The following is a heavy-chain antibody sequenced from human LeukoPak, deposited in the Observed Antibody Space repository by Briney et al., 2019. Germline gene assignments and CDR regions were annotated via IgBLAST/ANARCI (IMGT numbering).Heavy chain of an antibody. J-gene: IGHJ6*04. V-gene: IGHV4-34*01. CDR1: GGSFSGYY. CDR2: INHSGST. D-gene: IGHD3-10*01. Sequence: SETLSLTCAVYGGSFSGYYWSWIRQPPGKGLEWIGEINHSGSTNYNPSLKSRVTISVDTSKNQFSLKLSSVTAADTAVYYCARGLRVRGVITSYYYCGMDVWGKGTTVTVSS. CDR3: ARGLRVRGVITSYYYCGMDV.